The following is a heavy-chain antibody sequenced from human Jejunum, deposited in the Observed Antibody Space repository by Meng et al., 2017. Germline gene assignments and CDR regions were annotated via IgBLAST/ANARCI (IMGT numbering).Heavy chain of an antibody. V-gene: IGHV1-3*04. CDR1: GHTFISFS. CDR2: INIATGDT. D-gene: IGHD5-12*01. Sequence: VQLVQSGAEVKKPGASVKVSCKASGHTFISFSVHWVRQAPGQSLEWMGWINIATGDTAYSQKFQGRVTFNRDTSASTAFMDLSSLRSEDTAVYYCARRNSGYHEVSDDWGQGTLVTVS. CDR3: ARRNSGYHEVSDD. J-gene: IGHJ4*02.